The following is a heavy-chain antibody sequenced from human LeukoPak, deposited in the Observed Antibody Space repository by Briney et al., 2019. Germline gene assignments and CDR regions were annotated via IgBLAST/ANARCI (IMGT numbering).Heavy chain of an antibody. V-gene: IGHV3-21*01. CDR3: ARDSALRMDGMVV. CDR1: GFTFSSYS. CDR2: ISSSSSYI. D-gene: IGHD1-26*01. Sequence: GGSLRLSCAASGFTFSSYSMNWVRQAPGKGLEWVSSISSSSSYIYYADSVKGRFTISRDNAKNSLYLQMNSLRAEDTAVYYCARDSALRMDGMVVWGQGTTVTVSS. J-gene: IGHJ6*02.